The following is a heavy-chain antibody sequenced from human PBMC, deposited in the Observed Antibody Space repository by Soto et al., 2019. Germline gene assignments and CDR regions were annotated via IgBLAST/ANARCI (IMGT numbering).Heavy chain of an antibody. J-gene: IGHJ4*02. CDR2: INAGNGDT. CDR3: ARGGWSLYFDY. Sequence: ASVKVSCKASGYTFSSYGMQWVRQAPGQRLEWMGWINAGNGDTKYSQKFQGRVTITRDTSASTAYMELSSLRSEDTAVYYCARGGWSLYFDYWGQGTLVTVSS. V-gene: IGHV1-3*01. D-gene: IGHD6-19*01. CDR1: GYTFSSYG.